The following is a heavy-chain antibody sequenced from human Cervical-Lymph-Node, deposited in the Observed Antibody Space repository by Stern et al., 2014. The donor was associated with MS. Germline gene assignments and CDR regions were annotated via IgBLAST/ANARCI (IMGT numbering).Heavy chain of an antibody. CDR3: ATQGRALAPD. CDR2: IYSSGTT. Sequence: QVQLQESGPGLVKPSQTLSLTRTVSGDSISSGNYYWSWIRQPAGKGLEWIGRIYSSGTTYYNPSLRSRVTISIDTSNNQFSLKLSSVTATDTAVYYCATQGRALAPDWGQGTLVTVSS. J-gene: IGHJ4*02. CDR1: GDSISSGNYY. V-gene: IGHV4-61*02.